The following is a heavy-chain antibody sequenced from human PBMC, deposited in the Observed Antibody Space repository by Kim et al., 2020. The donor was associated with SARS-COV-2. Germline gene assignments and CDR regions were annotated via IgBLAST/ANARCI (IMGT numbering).Heavy chain of an antibody. D-gene: IGHD6-13*01. V-gene: IGHV3-30*03. CDR2: NR. CDR3: AREASAGFDY. J-gene: IGHJ4*02. Sequence: NRTDGATVKGRFTISRDNSKNTITLDMNNLRPDDTAVYYCAREASAGFDYWGQGALVTVSS.